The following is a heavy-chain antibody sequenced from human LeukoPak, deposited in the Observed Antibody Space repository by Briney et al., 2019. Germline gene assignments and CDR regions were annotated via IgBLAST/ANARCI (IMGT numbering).Heavy chain of an antibody. Sequence: SETLSLTCTVSGGSISSYYWSWIRQPAGKGLEWIGRIYTSGSTNYNPSLKSRVTMSVDTPKNQFSLKLSSVTAADTAVYYCARALANIVVVPAAIEGNWFDPWGQGTLVTVSS. V-gene: IGHV4-4*07. CDR3: ARALANIVVVPAAIEGNWFDP. D-gene: IGHD2-2*01. J-gene: IGHJ5*02. CDR2: IYTSGST. CDR1: GGSISSYY.